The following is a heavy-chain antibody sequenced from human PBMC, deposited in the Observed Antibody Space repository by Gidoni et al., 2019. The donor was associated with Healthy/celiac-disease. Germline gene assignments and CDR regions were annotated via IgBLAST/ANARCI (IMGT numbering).Heavy chain of an antibody. CDR3: AAGLLSNLLGLVVSHDY. J-gene: IGHJ4*02. V-gene: IGHV3-30*19. CDR1: GVTFRSDG. Sequence: QVQLVESGGGVVQTGRSLSLSWAASGVTFRSDGMHWVRQAPGKGLEWVAVISYDGSNRYYADSVKGRFTISRDNSKNTLYLQMNSLRPEDTAVYYCAAGLLSNLLGLVVSHDYWGQGTLVTVSS. D-gene: IGHD1-26*01. CDR2: ISYDGSNR.